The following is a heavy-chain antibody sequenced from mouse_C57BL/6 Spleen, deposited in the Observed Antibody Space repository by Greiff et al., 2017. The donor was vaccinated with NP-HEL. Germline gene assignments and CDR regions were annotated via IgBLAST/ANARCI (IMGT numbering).Heavy chain of an antibody. CDR2: IYPGSGST. V-gene: IGHV1-55*01. CDR3: ARKYDGSSDGWYFDV. J-gene: IGHJ1*03. Sequence: VQLQQSGAELVKPGASVKMSCKASGYTFTSYWITWVKQRPGQGLEWIGDIYPGSGSTNYNEKFKSKATLTVDTSSSTAYMQLSSLTAEDSAVDYCARKYDGSSDGWYFDVWGTGTTVTVSS. CDR1: GYTFTSYW. D-gene: IGHD1-1*01.